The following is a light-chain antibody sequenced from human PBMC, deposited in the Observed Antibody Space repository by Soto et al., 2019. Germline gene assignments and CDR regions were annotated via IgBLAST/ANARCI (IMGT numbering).Light chain of an antibody. V-gene: IGKV2-30*01. CDR1: QSLVYGDGNTF. Sequence: DVVMTQSPLSLPVALGQPASISCRSSQSLVYGDGNTFFNWFHQRPGHSPRRLIYKVSDRNSGVPDRFSGSGSATDFALRISRVEAEDVGVYYCMQGSHWPPRYTFGQGTKLQIK. CDR2: KVS. CDR3: MQGSHWPPRYT. J-gene: IGKJ2*01.